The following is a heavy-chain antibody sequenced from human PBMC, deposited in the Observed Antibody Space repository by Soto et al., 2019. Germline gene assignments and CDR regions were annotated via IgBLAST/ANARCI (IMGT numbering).Heavy chain of an antibody. V-gene: IGHV3-30-3*01. D-gene: IGHD3-10*01. CDR1: GFTFSSYA. J-gene: IGHJ4*02. CDR2: ISYDGSNK. Sequence: QVQLVESGGGVVQPGRSLRLSCAASGFTFSSYAMQWVRQAPGKGLEWVAVISYDGSNKDYADSVKGRFTISRDNSKNTLHLQMNSLRAEDTAVYYCARPDYGSGSYPGYWGQGTLVTVSS. CDR3: ARPDYGSGSYPGY.